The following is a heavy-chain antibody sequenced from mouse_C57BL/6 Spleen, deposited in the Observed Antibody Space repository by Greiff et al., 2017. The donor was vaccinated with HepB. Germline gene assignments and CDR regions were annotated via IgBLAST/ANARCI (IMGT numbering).Heavy chain of an antibody. J-gene: IGHJ2*01. CDR2: INYDGSST. V-gene: IGHV5-16*01. CDR1: GFTFSDYY. CDR3: ARLRLGGYFDY. Sequence: DVQLVESEGGLVQPGSSMKLSCTASGFTFSDYYMAWVRQVPEKGLEWVANINYDGSSTYYLDSLKSRFIISRDNAKNILYLQMSSLKSEDTATYYCARLRLGGYFDYWGQGTTLTVSS. D-gene: IGHD3-2*02.